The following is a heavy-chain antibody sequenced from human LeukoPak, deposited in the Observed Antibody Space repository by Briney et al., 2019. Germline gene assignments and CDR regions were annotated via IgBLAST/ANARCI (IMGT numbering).Heavy chain of an antibody. D-gene: IGHD2-2*01. J-gene: IGHJ5*02. CDR3: ARARVKVEPAAKGYWFDP. Sequence: PSETLSLTCAVYGGSFSGYYWSSIRQPPGKGLEWMGEINHSGSTNYNPSLKSRVNISVDTSKNQFSLKLSSVTAADTAVYYCARARVKVEPAAKGYWFDPWGQGTLVTVSS. CDR2: INHSGST. V-gene: IGHV4-34*01. CDR1: GGSFSGYY.